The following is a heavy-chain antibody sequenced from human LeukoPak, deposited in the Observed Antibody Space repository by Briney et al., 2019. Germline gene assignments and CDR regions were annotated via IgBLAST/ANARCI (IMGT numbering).Heavy chain of an antibody. J-gene: IGHJ6*02. CDR2: ISYDGSNK. D-gene: IGHD3-3*01. V-gene: IGHV3-30*04. CDR1: GFTFSSYA. CDR3: AGCITIFGVVIKPDYYYGMDV. Sequence: PGGSLRLSCAASGFTFSSYAMRWVRQAPGKGLEWVAVISYDGSNKYYADSVKGRFTISRDNSKNTLYLQMNSLRAEDTAMYYCAGCITIFGVVIKPDYYYGMDVWGQGTTVTVSS.